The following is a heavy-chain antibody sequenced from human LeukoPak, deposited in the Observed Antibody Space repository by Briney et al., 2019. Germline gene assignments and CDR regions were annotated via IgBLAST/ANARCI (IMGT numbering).Heavy chain of an antibody. Sequence: GGSLRLSCAASGFTFSSYAMHWVRQAPGKGLEWVSYISSSGSTIYYADSVKGRFTISRDNSKNTLYLQMNSLRAEDTAVYYCAKLWQQLLDAFDIWGQGTMVTVSS. CDR2: ISSSGSTI. CDR1: GFTFSSYA. CDR3: AKLWQQLLDAFDI. D-gene: IGHD6-13*01. J-gene: IGHJ3*02. V-gene: IGHV3-48*01.